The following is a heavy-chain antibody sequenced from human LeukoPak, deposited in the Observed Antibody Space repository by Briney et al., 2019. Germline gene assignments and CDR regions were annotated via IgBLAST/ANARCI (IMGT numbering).Heavy chain of an antibody. CDR2: IYSGGGT. J-gene: IGHJ4*02. Sequence: GGSLRLSCVASGFTVITNYMSWVRQAPGKGLEWVSVIYSGGGTFYADSVKGRFTLSRDNSKNTLYLQMNSLRAEDTAVYYCARDERGPAYWGQGTLVTVSS. CDR3: ARDERGPAY. D-gene: IGHD2-21*01. CDR1: GFTVITNY. V-gene: IGHV3-53*01.